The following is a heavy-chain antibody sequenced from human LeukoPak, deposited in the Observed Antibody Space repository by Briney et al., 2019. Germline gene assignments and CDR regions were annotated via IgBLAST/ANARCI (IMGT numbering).Heavy chain of an antibody. CDR2: ISSSSSYI. D-gene: IGHD6-19*01. Sequence: GGSLRLSCAASGFTFSSYSMNWVRQAPGKGLEWVSSISSSSSYIYYADSVKGRFTISRDNAKNSLYLQMNSLRAEDTAVYYCAKDPLSRYSSGWYGFDYWGQGTLVTVSS. V-gene: IGHV3-21*01. CDR1: GFTFSSYS. J-gene: IGHJ4*02. CDR3: AKDPLSRYSSGWYGFDY.